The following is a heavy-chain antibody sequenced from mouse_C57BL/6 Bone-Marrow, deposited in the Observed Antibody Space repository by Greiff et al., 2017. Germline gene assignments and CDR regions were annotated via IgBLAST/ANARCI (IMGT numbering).Heavy chain of an antibody. J-gene: IGHJ4*01. D-gene: IGHD1-1*01. CDR2: IHPNSGST. V-gene: IGHV1-64*01. Sequence: QVQLQQPGAELVKPGASVTLSCKASGYTFTSYWMHWVKPRPGQGLEWIGMIHPNSGSTNYNEKFKSKATLTVGKSSSPASMQLGSLQSEDSAVYYWAPSDGSSYAYAMDYWGHGTSGTVSS. CDR3: APSDGSSYAYAMDY. CDR1: GYTFTSYW.